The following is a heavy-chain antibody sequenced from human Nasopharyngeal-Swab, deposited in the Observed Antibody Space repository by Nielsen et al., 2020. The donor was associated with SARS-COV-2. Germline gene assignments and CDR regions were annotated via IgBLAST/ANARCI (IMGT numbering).Heavy chain of an antibody. J-gene: IGHJ4*02. CDR2: ISGSGGST. CDR3: AKEGGYYDLTTYFDY. CDR1: GFTFGDYA. Sequence: GGSLRLSCTASGFTFGDYAMSWVRQAPGKGLEWVSAISGSGGSTYYADSVKGRFTISRDNSKNTLYLQMNSLRAEDTAVYYCAKEGGYYDLTTYFDYWGQGTLVTVSS. V-gene: IGHV3-23*01. D-gene: IGHD3-22*01.